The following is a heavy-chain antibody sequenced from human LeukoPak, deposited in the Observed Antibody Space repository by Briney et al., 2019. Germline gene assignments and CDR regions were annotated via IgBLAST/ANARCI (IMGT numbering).Heavy chain of an antibody. D-gene: IGHD2-15*01. J-gene: IGHJ4*02. CDR1: GYTFTGYY. Sequence: GASVKVSCKASGYTFTGYYMHWVRQAPGQGLEWMGWINPNSGGTNYAQKSQGRVTMTRDTSISTAYMELSRLRSDDTAVYYCARAKAGYCSGGSCSTLGYWGQGTLVTVSS. V-gene: IGHV1-2*02. CDR2: INPNSGGT. CDR3: ARAKAGYCSGGSCSTLGY.